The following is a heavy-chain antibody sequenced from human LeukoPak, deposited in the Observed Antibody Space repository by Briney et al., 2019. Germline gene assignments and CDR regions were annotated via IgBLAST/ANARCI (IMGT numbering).Heavy chain of an antibody. Sequence: GASVKVSCKASGYTFTSYYMHWVRQAPGQGLEWMGIINPSGGSTSYAQKFQGRVTMTRDTSTSTVYMELSSLRSEDTAVYYCASVSIAAHPGHDAFDIWGQGTMVTVSS. CDR1: GYTFTSYY. CDR2: INPSGGST. D-gene: IGHD6-6*01. CDR3: ASVSIAAHPGHDAFDI. V-gene: IGHV1-46*01. J-gene: IGHJ3*02.